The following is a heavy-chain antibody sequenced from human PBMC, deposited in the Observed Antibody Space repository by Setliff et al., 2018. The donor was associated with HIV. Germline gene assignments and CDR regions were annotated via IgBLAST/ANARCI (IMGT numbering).Heavy chain of an antibody. Sequence: ASVKVSCKASGYTFTNYDVNWLRQATGQGLEWMGWMTPNIGNTGSAQKFQGRVSMTRNISISTAYMELRSLTSEDTAVYFCARGLGALEWEKRDGDAFDIWGQGTMVTVSS. V-gene: IGHV1-8*02. CDR3: ARGLGALEWEKRDGDAFDI. CDR1: GYTFTNYD. CDR2: MTPNIGNT. D-gene: IGHD3-3*01. J-gene: IGHJ3*02.